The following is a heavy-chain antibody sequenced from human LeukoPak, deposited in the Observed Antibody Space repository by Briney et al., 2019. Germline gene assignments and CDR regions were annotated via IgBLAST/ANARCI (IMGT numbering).Heavy chain of an antibody. Sequence: SETLSLTCAVYGGSFSGYYWSWIRQPPGKGLEWIGEINHSGSTNYNPSLKSRVTISVDTSKNQFSLQLNSVTPEDTAVYYCARAHDYGGLYFDYWGQGTLVTVSS. D-gene: IGHD4-23*01. CDR3: ARAHDYGGLYFDY. CDR2: INHSGST. J-gene: IGHJ4*02. V-gene: IGHV4-34*01. CDR1: GGSFSGYY.